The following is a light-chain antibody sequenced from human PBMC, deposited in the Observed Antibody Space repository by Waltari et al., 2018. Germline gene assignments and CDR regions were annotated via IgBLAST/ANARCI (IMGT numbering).Light chain of an antibody. Sequence: IQLTQSPSSLSASVGDRVTITCRASQGISSYLAWYQQKPGKAPKLLIYAASTLQSGVPSRFSDSGSGTDFTLTISSLQPEDFASYYCQQLNSHPLTFGGGTKVEIK. CDR1: QGISSY. CDR3: QQLNSHPLT. CDR2: AAS. J-gene: IGKJ4*01. V-gene: IGKV1-9*01.